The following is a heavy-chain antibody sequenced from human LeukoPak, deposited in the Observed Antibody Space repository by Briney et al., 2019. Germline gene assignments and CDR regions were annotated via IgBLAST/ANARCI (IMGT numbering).Heavy chain of an antibody. CDR1: GFDFSSYW. Sequence: GGSLRLSCAASGFDFSSYWMSWFRQAPGQGLEWVANIKQDGSEKFYADSVTGRFTVSRDNAENSLFLQMNSLRAEDTALYYCARVVTAWSMDVWGKGTTVTVSS. CDR2: IKQDGSEK. V-gene: IGHV3-7*01. J-gene: IGHJ6*03. D-gene: IGHD2-21*02. CDR3: ARVVTAWSMDV.